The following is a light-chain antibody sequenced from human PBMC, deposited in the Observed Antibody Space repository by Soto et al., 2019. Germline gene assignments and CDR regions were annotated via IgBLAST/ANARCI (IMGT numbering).Light chain of an antibody. CDR1: QGLVLSDGNTY. J-gene: IGKJ1*01. CDR2: TIS. Sequence: DVVMTQSPLSLPVPLGQPASISCRSSQGLVLSDGNTYLSWFHQRPGQSPRRLIYTISDRACGVPGRFSGSGSGTDFTLKISGLEAEDVGVYYCMQSAHWPWTFGPGTKVEV. V-gene: IGKV2-30*01. CDR3: MQSAHWPWT.